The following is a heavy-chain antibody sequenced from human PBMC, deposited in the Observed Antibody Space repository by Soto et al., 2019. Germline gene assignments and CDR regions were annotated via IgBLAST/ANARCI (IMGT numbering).Heavy chain of an antibody. J-gene: IGHJ5*02. CDR2: IYHSGST. D-gene: IGHD2-8*01. CDR1: SGSISSSNW. CDR3: ARNPVVRNWFDP. V-gene: IGHV4-4*02. Sequence: QVQLQESGPGLVKPSGTLSLTCAVSSGSISSSNWWSWVRQPPGKGLEWIGEIYHSGSTNYNPSLKRRVTISVDKSKNQFSLKLSSVTAADTAVYYCARNPVVRNWFDPWGQGTLVTVSS.